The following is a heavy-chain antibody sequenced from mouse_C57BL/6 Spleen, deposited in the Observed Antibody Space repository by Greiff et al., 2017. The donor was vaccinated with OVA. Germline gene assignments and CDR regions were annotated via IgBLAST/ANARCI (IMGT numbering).Heavy chain of an antibody. CDR3: ASSGGNYGNLDY. V-gene: IGHV1-26*01. Sequence: VQLQQSGPELVKPGASVKISCKASGYTFTDYYMNWVKQSHGKSLEWIGDINPNNGGTSYNQKFKGKATLTVDKSSSTAYMELRSLTSEDSAVYYCASSGGNYGNLDYWGQGTTLTVSS. J-gene: IGHJ2*01. CDR2: INPNNGGT. D-gene: IGHD2-1*01. CDR1: GYTFTDYY.